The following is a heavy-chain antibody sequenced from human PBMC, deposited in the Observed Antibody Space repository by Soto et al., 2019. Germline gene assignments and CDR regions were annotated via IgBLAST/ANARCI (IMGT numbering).Heavy chain of an antibody. J-gene: IGHJ4*02. D-gene: IGHD5-12*01. CDR1: GFSFNDFS. CDR3: ARDANSGYDTHLDY. CDR2: ISDDGNKI. V-gene: IGHV3-30-3*01. Sequence: GGSLRLSCAAPGFSFNDFSMHWVRQAPGKGLEWVALISDDGNKIYYTDSVKGRFTISRDISKNTLSLQMNSLRLEDTGLYYCARDANSGYDTHLDYWGQGXLVTVSS.